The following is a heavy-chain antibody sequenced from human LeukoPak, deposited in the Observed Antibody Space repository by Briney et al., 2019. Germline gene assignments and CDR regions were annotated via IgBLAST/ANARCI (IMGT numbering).Heavy chain of an antibody. V-gene: IGHV4-39*01. CDR3: ARQYFDRTGYYYFDY. J-gene: IGHJ4*02. Sequence: SETLSVTCTVSGDAITGSSYYWGWIRQSPGKGLEWIGSMYYSGNTYSNPSLESRVTMSADTSKNQFSLKLNSVSVADTAVYYCARQYFDRTGYYYFDYWGQGTLVIVSS. CDR1: GDAITGSSYY. CDR2: MYYSGNT. D-gene: IGHD3-22*01.